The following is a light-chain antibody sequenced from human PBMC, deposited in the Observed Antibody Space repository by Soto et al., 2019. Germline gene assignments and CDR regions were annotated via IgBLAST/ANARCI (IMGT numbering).Light chain of an antibody. J-gene: IGKJ2*01. CDR1: QSLVYSDGNTY. CDR3: MQGPGGVFT. V-gene: IGKV2-30*01. Sequence: DVVMTQSPLSLPVTLGQPASISCRSSQSLVYSDGNTYLNWFQQRPGQSPRRLIYKVSNRDSGVPDRFSGSGSGTDFTLKISRVEAEDVGVYYCMQGPGGVFTFGQGTKLEIK. CDR2: KVS.